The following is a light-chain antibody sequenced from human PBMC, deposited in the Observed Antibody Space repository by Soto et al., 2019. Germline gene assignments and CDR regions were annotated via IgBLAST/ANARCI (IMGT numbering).Light chain of an antibody. CDR3: QQYDSWHPWT. J-gene: IGKJ1*01. CDR2: GAS. Sequence: EILLTQSPATLSVSPGERATLSCRASQSVSSNLAWYQQKPGQATRLLIYGASTRANGIPARFSGSGSGTDFTLTLRRLEPEDFALYYCQQYDSWHPWTFGQGTKVDIK. CDR1: QSVSSN. V-gene: IGKV3-15*01.